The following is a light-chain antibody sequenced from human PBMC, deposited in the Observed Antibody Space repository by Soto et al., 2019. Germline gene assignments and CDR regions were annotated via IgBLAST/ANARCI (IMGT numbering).Light chain of an antibody. Sequence: DIQMTQSPSSLSASVGDRVTITCRASQSISSWLAWYQQKPGKAPKLLIFGVSSLDNGVPSRFSGSGSETEFTLSISSLQPDDFATYYCQQYSSYSWLTFGGGTKVEIK. J-gene: IGKJ4*01. CDR2: GVS. CDR3: QQYSSYSWLT. V-gene: IGKV1-5*03. CDR1: QSISSW.